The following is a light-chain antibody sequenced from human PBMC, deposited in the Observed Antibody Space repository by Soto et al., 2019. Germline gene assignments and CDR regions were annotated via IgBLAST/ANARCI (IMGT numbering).Light chain of an antibody. V-gene: IGKV1-33*01. CDR1: QDISNY. Sequence: DIQMTQSPSSLSASVGDRFTITCQASQDISNYLNWYQQKPGKAPKLLIYDASNLETGVPSRFSGSGSGTDFTFTISSLQPEDIATYYCQQYDNLATFGQGTRLEIK. J-gene: IGKJ5*01. CDR2: DAS. CDR3: QQYDNLAT.